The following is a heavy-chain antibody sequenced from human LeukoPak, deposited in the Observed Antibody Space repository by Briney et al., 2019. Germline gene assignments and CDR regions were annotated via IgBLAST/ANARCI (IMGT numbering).Heavy chain of an antibody. D-gene: IGHD2-15*01. Sequence: PGGSLRLSCAASGFTFSSYGMSWVRQAPGKGLNWVSVIYRAGPTYYADSVKGRFTISRDNSKNTLYLQMNSLRVEDTAVYYCARVSPSPGYSLTSFDIWGQGTMVTVSS. V-gene: IGHV3-53*01. CDR2: IYRAGPT. CDR1: GFTFSSYG. J-gene: IGHJ3*02. CDR3: ARVSPSPGYSLTSFDI.